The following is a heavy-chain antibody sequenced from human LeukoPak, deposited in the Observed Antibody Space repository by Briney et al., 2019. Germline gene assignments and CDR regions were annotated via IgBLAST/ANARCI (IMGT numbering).Heavy chain of an antibody. CDR2: INHSGST. D-gene: IGHD3-10*01. Sequence: SETLSLTCAVYGGSFSGYYWSWIRQPPGKGLEWIGEINHSGSTNYNPSLKSRVTISVDTSKNQFSLKLSSVTAADTAVYYCARGRLVRGVIRNWFDPWGQGTLVTVSS. J-gene: IGHJ5*02. CDR1: GGSFSGYY. CDR3: ARGRLVRGVIRNWFDP. V-gene: IGHV4-34*01.